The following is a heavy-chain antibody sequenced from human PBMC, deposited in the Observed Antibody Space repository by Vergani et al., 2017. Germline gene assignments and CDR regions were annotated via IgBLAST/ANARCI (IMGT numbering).Heavy chain of an antibody. CDR3: ARELRGYSYGSHFDY. V-gene: IGHV4-59*01. CDR1: GGSISSYY. Sequence: QVQLQESGPGLVKPSETLSLTCTVSGGSISSYYWSWIRQPPGKGLEWIGYIYYSGSTNYNPSLKSRVTISGDTSKNQFSLKLSSVTAADTAVYYCARELRGYSYGSHFDYWGQGTLVTVSS. CDR2: IYYSGST. D-gene: IGHD5-18*01. J-gene: IGHJ4*02.